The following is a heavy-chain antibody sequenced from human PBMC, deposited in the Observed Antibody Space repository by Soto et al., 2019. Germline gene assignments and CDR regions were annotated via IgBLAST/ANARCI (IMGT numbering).Heavy chain of an antibody. D-gene: IGHD4-17*01. CDR1: GYTFTTFD. CDR2: MNPNSGNT. Sequence: GASLKVSFKGSGYTFTTFDIKRGRQATGQGLEWMGWMNPNSGNTGYAQKFQGRVTMTRNTSISTAYMELSSLRSEDTAVYYCARSNPTTANAFDIWGQGTMVTVSS. J-gene: IGHJ3*02. V-gene: IGHV1-8*01. CDR3: ARSNPTTANAFDI.